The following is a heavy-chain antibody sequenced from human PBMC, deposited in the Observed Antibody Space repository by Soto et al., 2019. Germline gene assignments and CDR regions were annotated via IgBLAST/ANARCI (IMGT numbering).Heavy chain of an antibody. CDR3: ARTITGTTFDP. CDR2: IYYSGST. V-gene: IGHV4-31*03. J-gene: IGHJ5*02. CDR1: GGSISSGGYY. D-gene: IGHD1-7*01. Sequence: TLSLTCTVSGGSISSGGYYWSWIRQHPGKGLEWIGYIYYSGSTYYNPSLKSRVTISVDTSKNQFSLKLSSVTAADTAVYYCARTITGTTFDPWGQGTLVTVSS.